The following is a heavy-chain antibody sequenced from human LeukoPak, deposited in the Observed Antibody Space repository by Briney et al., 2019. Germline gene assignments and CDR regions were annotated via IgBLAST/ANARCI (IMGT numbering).Heavy chain of an antibody. Sequence: GGSLRLSCAASGFTVSSNYMSWVRQAPGKGLEWVSVIYSGGSTYYADSVKGRFTISRDNSKNTLYLQTNSLRAEDTAVYYCARYTEDYYDSLYYFDYWGQGTLVTVSS. CDR3: ARYTEDYYDSLYYFDY. D-gene: IGHD3-22*01. CDR2: IYSGGST. CDR1: GFTVSSNY. V-gene: IGHV3-53*01. J-gene: IGHJ4*02.